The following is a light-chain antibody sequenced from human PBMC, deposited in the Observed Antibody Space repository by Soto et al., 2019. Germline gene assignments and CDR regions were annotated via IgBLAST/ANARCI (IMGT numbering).Light chain of an antibody. CDR1: QSVSSY. CDR3: QQRSNWPFT. Sequence: EIVLTQSPATLSLSPGERANLSCRASQSVSSYLACYQQKPGQAPRLLIYDASNRATGIPARFSGSGSGTDVTLTISSLEPEDFAVYYYQQRSNWPFTFGPVTKVDIK. CDR2: DAS. J-gene: IGKJ3*01. V-gene: IGKV3-11*01.